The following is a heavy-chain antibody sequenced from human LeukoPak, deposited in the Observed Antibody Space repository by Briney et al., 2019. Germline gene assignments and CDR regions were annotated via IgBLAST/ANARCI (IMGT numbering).Heavy chain of an antibody. CDR3: ARVPFGRYMVRETLANFDY. Sequence: SETLSLTCTVSGGSISTYYWSWVRQPPGKGLEWIGSIYYSGSTYYNPSLKSRVTISVDTSKNQFSLKLSSVTAADTAVYYCARVPFGRYMVRETLANFDYWGQGTLVTVSS. J-gene: IGHJ4*02. V-gene: IGHV4-39*07. CDR2: IYYSGST. D-gene: IGHD3-10*01. CDR1: GGSISTYY.